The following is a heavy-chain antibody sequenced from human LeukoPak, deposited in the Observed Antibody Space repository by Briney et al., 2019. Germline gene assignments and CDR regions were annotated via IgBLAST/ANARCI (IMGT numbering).Heavy chain of an antibody. J-gene: IGHJ6*03. CDR3: ARVAYYYYYYMDV. Sequence: GGSLRLSCAASGFTFSSYSMNWVRQAPGKGLEWVSYISGSSSTIYYADSVKGRFTISRDNAKNSLYLQMNSLRAEDTAVYYCARVAYYYYYYMDVWGKGTTVTVSS. CDR1: GFTFSSYS. D-gene: IGHD2-15*01. V-gene: IGHV3-48*04. CDR2: ISGSSSTI.